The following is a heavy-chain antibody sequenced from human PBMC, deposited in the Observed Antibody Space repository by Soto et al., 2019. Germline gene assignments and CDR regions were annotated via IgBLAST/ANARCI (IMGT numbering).Heavy chain of an antibody. Sequence: PSETLSLTWAVSGGSSSSGGYSWSWIRQPQGKGLEWIGYIYHSGSTYYNPSLKSRVTISVDRSKNQFSLKMRSVTAADPVVYYCARGEEDYYGSGSYYFRGLGGFWFDPWGQGTLVTVS. D-gene: IGHD3-10*01. CDR2: IYHSGST. V-gene: IGHV4-30-2*01. CDR1: GGSSSSGGYS. CDR3: ARGEEDYYGSGSYYFRGLGGFWFDP. J-gene: IGHJ5*02.